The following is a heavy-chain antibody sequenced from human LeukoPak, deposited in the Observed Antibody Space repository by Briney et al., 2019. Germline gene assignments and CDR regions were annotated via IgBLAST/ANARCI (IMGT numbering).Heavy chain of an antibody. CDR3: VREELAAAPGD. Sequence: GGSLRLSCAASGFTFSSYWMSWVRQAPGKGLEWVAVISYDGSNKYYADSVKGRFTISRDNSKNTLYLQMNSLRAEDTAVYYCVREELAAAPGDWGQGTLVTVSS. CDR1: GFTFSSYW. V-gene: IGHV3-30*03. J-gene: IGHJ4*02. CDR2: ISYDGSNK. D-gene: IGHD6-13*01.